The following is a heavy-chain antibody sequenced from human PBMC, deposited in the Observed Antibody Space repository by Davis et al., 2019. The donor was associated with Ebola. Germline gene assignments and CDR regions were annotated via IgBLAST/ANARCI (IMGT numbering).Heavy chain of an antibody. CDR3: ARDRVYIGQLESMDV. D-gene: IGHD6-6*01. Sequence: ASVKVSCKASGYIFTSYGISWVRQAPGQGLEWMGWISAYNGNTNYAQKLQGRVTMTTDTSTSTAYMELRSLRSDDTAVYYCARDRVYIGQLESMDVWGQGTTVTVSS. J-gene: IGHJ6*02. CDR2: ISAYNGNT. V-gene: IGHV1-18*01. CDR1: GYIFTSYG.